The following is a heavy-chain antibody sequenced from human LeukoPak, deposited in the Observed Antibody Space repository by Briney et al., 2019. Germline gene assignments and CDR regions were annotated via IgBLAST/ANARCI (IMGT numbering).Heavy chain of an antibody. CDR2: IKQDGSEK. CDR3: FVSPIGLYSGSPNGGDAFDI. D-gene: IGHD1-26*01. V-gene: IGHV3-7*01. J-gene: IGHJ3*02. Sequence: PGGSLRLSCAASGFTFSSYWMSWVRQAPGKGLEWVANIKQDGSEKYYVDSVKGRFTISRDNAENSLYLQMNSLRAEDTAVYYCFVSPIGLYSGSPNGGDAFDIWGQGTMVTVSS. CDR1: GFTFSSYW.